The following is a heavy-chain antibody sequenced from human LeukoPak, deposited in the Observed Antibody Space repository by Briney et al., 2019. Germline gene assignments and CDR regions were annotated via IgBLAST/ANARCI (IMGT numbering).Heavy chain of an antibody. CDR3: AKPTRGSGRFLIEY. V-gene: IGHV3-33*06. J-gene: IGHJ4*02. D-gene: IGHD1-26*01. CDR2: IWNDGSYK. CDR1: GFTFSSCG. Sequence: GGSLRLSCAASGFTFSSCGMHWVRQAPGKGLEWVAVIWNDGSYKYYADSVKGRFTISRDNSKNTLYLEMNSLRAEDTAVYYCAKPTRGSGRFLIEYWGQGTLVTVSS.